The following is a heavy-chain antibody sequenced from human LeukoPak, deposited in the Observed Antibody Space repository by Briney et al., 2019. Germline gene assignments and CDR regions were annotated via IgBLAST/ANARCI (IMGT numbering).Heavy chain of an antibody. Sequence: GASLKISCKGSGYDFTNYWIGWVRPMPGKGLEWMGIIYPGDSDTRYSPSFQGQVTVSADKSISTAYLQWSSLKASDTAMYYCARRSSGFDPWGQGTLVTVSS. CDR1: GYDFTNYW. CDR3: ARRSSGFDP. CDR2: IYPGDSDT. V-gene: IGHV5-51*01. J-gene: IGHJ5*02.